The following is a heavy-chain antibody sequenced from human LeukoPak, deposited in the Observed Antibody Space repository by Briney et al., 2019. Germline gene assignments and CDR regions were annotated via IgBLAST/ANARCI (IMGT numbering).Heavy chain of an antibody. J-gene: IGHJ4*02. Sequence: PGGSLRLSCAASEFTISRYWMHWVRQAPGKGLVWVPNINNDGSITTYADSVKGRFTISRDNVKNTLFLQMNSLRAEDTAVYYCAKSSYYDSSGYYREYYFDYWGQGTLVTVSS. CDR1: EFTISRYW. CDR3: AKSSYYDSSGYYREYYFDY. CDR2: INNDGSIT. V-gene: IGHV3-74*01. D-gene: IGHD3-22*01.